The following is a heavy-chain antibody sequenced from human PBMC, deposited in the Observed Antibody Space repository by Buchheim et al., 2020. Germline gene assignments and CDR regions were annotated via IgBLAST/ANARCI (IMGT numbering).Heavy chain of an antibody. Sequence: EVQLVESGGGLVQPGGSLRLSCAASGFTFSSYSMNWVRQAPGKGLEWVSYISSSGKTIDYADSVKGRFTISRDNAKTSLYLQMNNLRDEDTAVYYCARLRGYSYGYADYWGQGTL. V-gene: IGHV3-48*02. CDR1: GFTFSSYS. D-gene: IGHD5-18*01. CDR3: ARLRGYSYGYADY. J-gene: IGHJ4*02. CDR2: ISSSGKTI.